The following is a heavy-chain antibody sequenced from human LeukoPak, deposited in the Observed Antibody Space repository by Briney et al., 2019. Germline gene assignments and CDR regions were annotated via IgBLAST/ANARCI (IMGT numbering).Heavy chain of an antibody. V-gene: IGHV1-2*02. D-gene: IGHD3-9*01. CDR2: INPNSGGT. CDR3: ARQGYDILTGYDNWFDP. CDR1: GYTFTGYY. J-gene: IGHJ5*02. Sequence: ASVKVSCKASGYTFTGYYMHWVRQAPGQGLEWMGWINPNSGGTNYAQKFQGRVTMTRDTSISTAYMELSRVGSDDTAVYYCARQGYDILTGYDNWFDPWGQGTLVTVSS.